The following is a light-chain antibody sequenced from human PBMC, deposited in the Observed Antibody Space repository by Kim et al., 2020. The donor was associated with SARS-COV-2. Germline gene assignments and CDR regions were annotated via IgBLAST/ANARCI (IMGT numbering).Light chain of an antibody. CDR2: RNY. J-gene: IGLJ3*02. CDR3: SAWDSSLNAWV. Sequence: QAGLTQPPSVSKGLRQTATLTCTGNNNNVGNQGAAWLQQHQGHPPKLLSYRNYNRPSGISERFSASRSGDTASLTITGLQPEDETDYYCSAWDSSLNAWVFGGGTQLTVL. V-gene: IGLV10-54*04. CDR1: NNNVGNQG.